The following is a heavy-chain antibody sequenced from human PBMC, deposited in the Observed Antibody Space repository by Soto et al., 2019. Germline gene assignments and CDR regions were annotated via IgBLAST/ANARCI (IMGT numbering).Heavy chain of an antibody. Sequence: SETLSLTCTVSGGSISSGGYYWSWIRRHPGKGLEWIGYIYYSGSTYYNPSLKSRVTISVDTSKNQFSLKLSSVTAADTAVYYCARDLRHYYDSSGYLYYYYGMDVWGQGTTVTVSS. CDR2: IYYSGST. V-gene: IGHV4-31*03. CDR1: GGSISSGGYY. J-gene: IGHJ6*02. CDR3: ARDLRHYYDSSGYLYYYYGMDV. D-gene: IGHD3-22*01.